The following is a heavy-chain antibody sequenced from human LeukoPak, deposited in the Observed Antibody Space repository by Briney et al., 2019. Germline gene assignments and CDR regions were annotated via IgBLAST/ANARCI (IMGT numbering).Heavy chain of an antibody. CDR2: IKEDESEK. D-gene: IGHD2-2*01. Sequence: GGSLRLSCAASGFTFSSYWMSWVRQAPGKGLEWVANIKEDESEKYYVDSVKGRFTISRDNAKNSLYLQMTSLRAEDTAVYYCARSFYGHDPYYCYMDVWGKGTTVTVSS. J-gene: IGHJ6*03. CDR3: ARSFYGHDPYYCYMDV. CDR1: GFTFSSYW. V-gene: IGHV3-7*01.